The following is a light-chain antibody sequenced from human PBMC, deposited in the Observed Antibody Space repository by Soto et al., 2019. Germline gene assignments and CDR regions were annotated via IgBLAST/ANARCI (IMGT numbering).Light chain of an antibody. V-gene: IGKV1-5*03. CDR3: KHYNTYQWT. Sequence: DIQMTQSPSTLSASVGDRVTITCRASQSISSWLAWYQQKPGKAPKLLIYTASSLESGVPSRFSGSGSGTEFTLTISSLQPDDFATYYYKHYNTYQWTFGQGTKVEIK. J-gene: IGKJ1*01. CDR2: TAS. CDR1: QSISSW.